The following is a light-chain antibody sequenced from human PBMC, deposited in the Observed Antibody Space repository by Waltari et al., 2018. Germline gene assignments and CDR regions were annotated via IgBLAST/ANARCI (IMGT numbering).Light chain of an antibody. V-gene: IGKV1-12*01. CDR1: QGISSW. Sequence: DIQMTQSPSSLSASVGDRVTITCRASQGISSWLAWYQQKPGKAPKLLIYKASSLQSGVPSRFSGSGSGTDFTLIISSLQPEDFATYSCQQYNNAPWTFGQGTKVEIK. CDR2: KAS. J-gene: IGKJ1*01. CDR3: QQYNNAPWT.